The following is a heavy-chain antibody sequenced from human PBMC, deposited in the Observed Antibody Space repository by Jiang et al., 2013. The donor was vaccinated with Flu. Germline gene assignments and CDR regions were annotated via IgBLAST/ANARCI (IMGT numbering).Heavy chain of an antibody. J-gene: IGHJ3*02. CDR3: ARKYSSGWSGAFDI. Sequence: SLKSRVTISVDTSKNQFSLKLTSVTAADTAIYYCARKYSSGWSGAFDIWGQGIMVTVSS. V-gene: IGHV4-59*01. D-gene: IGHD6-19*01.